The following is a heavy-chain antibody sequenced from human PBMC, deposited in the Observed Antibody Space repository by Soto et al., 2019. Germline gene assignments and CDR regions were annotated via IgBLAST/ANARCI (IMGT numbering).Heavy chain of an antibody. V-gene: IGHV4-30-4*01. CDR2: IHNSGSP. CDR3: ARVATTVKFAS. D-gene: IGHD4-17*01. CDR1: GASIRNGGYF. Sequence: QVQLQESGPGLVRPSQTLSLTCSVSGASIRNGGYFWSWIRQSPGKGLEWIGHIHNSGSPYNNPSVSTLIIIPADTSMNHSALALTSVTAADPAIAYCARVATTVKFASWGQGILVTVSS. J-gene: IGHJ4*02.